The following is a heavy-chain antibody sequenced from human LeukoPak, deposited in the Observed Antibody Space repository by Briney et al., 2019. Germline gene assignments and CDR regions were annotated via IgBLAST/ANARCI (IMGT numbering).Heavy chain of an antibody. V-gene: IGHV1-2*02. D-gene: IGHD3-3*01. J-gene: IGHJ6*03. CDR1: GYTFTGYY. CDR3: ARESRFLESGYYFYYMDV. Sequence: ASVKVSCKASGYTFTGYYMHWVRQAPGQGLEWMGWINPNSGGTNYAQKLQGRVTMTTDTSTSTAYMELRSLRSDDTAVYYCARESRFLESGYYFYYMDVWGKGTTVTVSS. CDR2: INPNSGGT.